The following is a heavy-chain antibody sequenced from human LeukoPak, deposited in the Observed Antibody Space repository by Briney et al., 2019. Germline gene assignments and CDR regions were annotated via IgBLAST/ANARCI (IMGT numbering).Heavy chain of an antibody. V-gene: IGHV4-39*01. J-gene: IGHJ3*02. CDR1: GGSISSSSYY. Sequence: SETLSLTCTVSGGSISSSSYYWGWIRQPPGKGLEWIGSMYYSGSTYYNPSLKSRVTISVDTSKNQFSLRLSSVTAADTAVYYCARQRWLVFDDDAFDIWGQGTMVTVSS. CDR2: MYYSGST. CDR3: ARQRWLVFDDDAFDI. D-gene: IGHD6-19*01.